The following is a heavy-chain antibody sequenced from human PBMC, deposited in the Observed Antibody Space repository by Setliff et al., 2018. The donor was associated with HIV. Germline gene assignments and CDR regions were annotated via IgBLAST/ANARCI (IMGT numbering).Heavy chain of an antibody. CDR1: GDSISNHY. CDR3: ARVEAKVRGATYGMDV. CDR2: IYNSGNS. Sequence: SETLSLTCNVSGDSISNHYWNWIRQPPGKGLEWIATIYNSGNSVSNPSLKSRVTISVDTSKNQFSLTLNSVAAADTAVYYCARVEAKVRGATYGMDVWGQGTTVTVSS. V-gene: IGHV4-59*11. J-gene: IGHJ6*02. D-gene: IGHD3-10*01.